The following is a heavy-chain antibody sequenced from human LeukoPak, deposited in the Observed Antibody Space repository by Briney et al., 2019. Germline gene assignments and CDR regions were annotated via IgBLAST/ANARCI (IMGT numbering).Heavy chain of an antibody. CDR2: IKGDGGST. V-gene: IGHV3-74*01. CDR1: AFTFNNYW. CDR3: ARGLPNYYGMDV. Sequence: GGSLRLSCVASAFTFNNYWMHWVHQAPGKGLVWVSRIKGDGGSTNYADSVRGRFTISRDNAKNTVYLQMNSLRTEDTAVYYCARGLPNYYGMDVWGQGTTVTVSS. J-gene: IGHJ6*02.